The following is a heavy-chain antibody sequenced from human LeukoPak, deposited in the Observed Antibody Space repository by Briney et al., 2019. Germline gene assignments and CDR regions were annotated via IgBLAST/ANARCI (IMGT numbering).Heavy chain of an antibody. V-gene: IGHV3-7*04. Sequence: PGGSLRLSCAASGFTFSSYEMNWVRQAPGKGLEWVANIRQDASAVFQVDSLKGRFTVSRDNTKNSLYLQMSSLRVEDTAVYYCARWIHDSAAWRLDYWGRGALVTVSS. CDR1: GFTFSSYE. CDR3: ARWIHDSAAWRLDY. D-gene: IGHD3-22*01. J-gene: IGHJ4*02. CDR2: IRQDASAV.